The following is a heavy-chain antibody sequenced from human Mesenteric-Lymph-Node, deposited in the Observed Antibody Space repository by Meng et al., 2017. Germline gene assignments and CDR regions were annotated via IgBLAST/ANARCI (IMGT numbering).Heavy chain of an antibody. CDR3: VNRAWLES. CDR1: GFSFSDQS. CDR2: ILDRDGST. Sequence: GESLKISCAASGFSFSDQSMSWVRRAPGKGLEWVSVILDRDGSTYYADSVKGRFTISRDNSKNTLYLQMSSLRVDDTAVYHCVNRAWLESWGQGKLVNVAS. V-gene: IGHV3-23*01. J-gene: IGHJ5*01. D-gene: IGHD3-10*01.